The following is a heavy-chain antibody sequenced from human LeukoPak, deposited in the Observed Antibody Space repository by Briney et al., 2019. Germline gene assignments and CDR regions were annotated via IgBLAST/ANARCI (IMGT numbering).Heavy chain of an antibody. CDR1: GFTFSSYA. Sequence: GGSLRLSCAASGFTFSSYAMSWVREAPGKGLEWVSAISGSGGSTYYADSVKGRFTISRDNSKNTLYLQMNSLRAEDTAVYYCAKKGRQVVTPLDYWGQGTLVTVSS. CDR3: AKKGRQVVTPLDY. D-gene: IGHD2-21*02. J-gene: IGHJ4*02. V-gene: IGHV3-23*01. CDR2: ISGSGGST.